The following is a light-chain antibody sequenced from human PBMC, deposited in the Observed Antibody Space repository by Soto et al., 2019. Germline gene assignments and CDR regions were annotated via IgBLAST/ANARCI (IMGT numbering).Light chain of an antibody. CDR1: QSISSY. Sequence: DIQMTQSPSSLSASVGDRVTITCRASQSISSYLNWYQQKPGKAPRLLIYTASSLQSGVPSRFSGSGSGTEFTLTISSLQPEDFATYFCQQSYITPPTFGPGAKVGVK. J-gene: IGKJ3*01. CDR3: QQSYITPPT. CDR2: TAS. V-gene: IGKV1-39*01.